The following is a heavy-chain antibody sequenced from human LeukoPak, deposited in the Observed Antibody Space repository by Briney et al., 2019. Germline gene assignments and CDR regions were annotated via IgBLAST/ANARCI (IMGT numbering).Heavy chain of an antibody. Sequence: GASVKVSCKASGGTFSSYAISWVRQAPGQGLEWMGRIIPILGIANYAQKFQGRVTITADKSTSTAYMELSSLRSEDTAVYYCARLKGLYSYGHFDYRGQGTLVTVSS. CDR1: GGTFSSYA. CDR2: IIPILGIA. J-gene: IGHJ4*02. D-gene: IGHD5-18*01. V-gene: IGHV1-69*04. CDR3: ARLKGLYSYGHFDY.